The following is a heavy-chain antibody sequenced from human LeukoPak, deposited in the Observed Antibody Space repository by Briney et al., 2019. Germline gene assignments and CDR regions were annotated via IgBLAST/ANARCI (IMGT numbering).Heavy chain of an antibody. CDR3: ARVALGIVRAFDI. CDR1: GFTFSSYA. D-gene: IGHD3-22*01. Sequence: GGSLRLSCAASGFTFSSYAMSWVRQAPGKGLEWVSGISGSGDNTYYADSVKGRFTISRDNAKNSLYLQMNSLRAEDTAVYYCARVALGIVRAFDIWGQGTMVTVSS. J-gene: IGHJ3*02. V-gene: IGHV3-23*01. CDR2: ISGSGDNT.